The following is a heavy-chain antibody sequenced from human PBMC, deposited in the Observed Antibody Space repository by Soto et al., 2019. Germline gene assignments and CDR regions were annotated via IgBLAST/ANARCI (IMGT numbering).Heavy chain of an antibody. D-gene: IGHD2-2*01. CDR3: ARDFEPGHY. J-gene: IGHJ4*02. CDR1: GYTFKNYA. Sequence: QVQLVQSGAEVKKPGASVKVSCKASGYTFKNYAISWVRQAPGQGLEWMGWVNPYSGNTHSAQNLQCRISMTKDTSTTPAYMELRSLRSDDTAVYYCARDFEPGHYWGQGTLVTVSS. CDR2: VNPYSGNT. V-gene: IGHV1-18*01.